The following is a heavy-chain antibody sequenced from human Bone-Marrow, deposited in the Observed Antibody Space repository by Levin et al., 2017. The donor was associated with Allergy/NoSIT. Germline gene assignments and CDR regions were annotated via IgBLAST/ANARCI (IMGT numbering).Heavy chain of an antibody. D-gene: IGHD3-10*01. J-gene: IGHJ4*02. V-gene: IGHV4-59*11. CDR2: THSSAET. CDR1: GASINGHY. CDR3: ARHSNSGNYPLDS. Sequence: SQTLSLTCTVSGASINGHYWSWVRQLPGRGLEWIVYTHSSAETNYNPSLKSRVIISLDTSKNQLSLKLNSVTAADTAVYYCARHSNSGNYPLDSWGQGTQVTVSS.